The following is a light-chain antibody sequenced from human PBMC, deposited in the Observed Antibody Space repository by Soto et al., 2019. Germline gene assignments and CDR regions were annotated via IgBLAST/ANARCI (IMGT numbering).Light chain of an antibody. Sequence: NFMLTQPHSVSESPGKTVTISCTRSSGSVASNYVQWYQQRPGSAPTTVISEDNQRPSGVPDRFSGSIDRSSNSASLTISGLKTEDEAHYYCQSDDRKIVVLGGGSKVTVL. J-gene: IGLJ2*01. CDR1: SGSVASNY. CDR2: EDN. CDR3: QSDDRKIVV. V-gene: IGLV6-57*04.